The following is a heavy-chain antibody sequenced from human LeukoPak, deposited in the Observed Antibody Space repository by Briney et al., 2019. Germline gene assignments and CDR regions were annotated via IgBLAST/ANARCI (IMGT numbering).Heavy chain of an antibody. CDR1: GFTFSSYG. J-gene: IGHJ6*04. V-gene: IGHV3-33*08. Sequence: PGRSLRLSCAASGFTFSSYGMHWVRQAPGKGLEWVADIWYDGSNKYYADPEKGRFTISRDTSNNTLYLQMNSLRVEDTAVYYCARASIVFGDLSIYYYYGMYVWGKGTTVTVSS. D-gene: IGHD3-10*02. CDR3: ARASIVFGDLSIYYYYGMYV. CDR2: IWYDGSNK.